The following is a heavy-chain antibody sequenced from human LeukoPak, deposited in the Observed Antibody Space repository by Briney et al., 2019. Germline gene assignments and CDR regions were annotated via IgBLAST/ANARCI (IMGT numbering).Heavy chain of an antibody. CDR2: IYYSGST. Sequence: SETLSLTCTVSGGSISSYYWSWIRQPPGKGLEWIGYIYYSGSTNYNPSLKSRVTISVDTSKNQLSLKLASVTAADTAVYYCARELGATVVNYGMDVWGQGTTVTVSS. CDR1: GGSISSYY. D-gene: IGHD4-23*01. J-gene: IGHJ6*02. V-gene: IGHV4-59*01. CDR3: ARELGATVVNYGMDV.